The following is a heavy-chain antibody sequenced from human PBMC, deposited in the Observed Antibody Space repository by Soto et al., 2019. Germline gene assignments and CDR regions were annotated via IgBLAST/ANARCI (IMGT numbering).Heavy chain of an antibody. Sequence: ASVKVSCKASGYTFTSYGISWVRQAPGQGLEWMGWISAYNGNTNYAQKLQGRVTMTTDTSTSTAYMELRSLSSVTAADTAVYYCARDPAMVTGASWFDPWGQGTLVTVSS. CDR3: ARDPAMVTGASWFDP. V-gene: IGHV1-18*01. CDR1: GYTFTSYG. J-gene: IGHJ5*02. D-gene: IGHD5-18*01. CDR2: ISAYNGNT.